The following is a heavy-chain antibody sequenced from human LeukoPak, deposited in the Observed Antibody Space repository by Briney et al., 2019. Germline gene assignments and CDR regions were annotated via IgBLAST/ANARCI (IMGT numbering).Heavy chain of an antibody. Sequence: GGSLRLSCAASGFTFSTYDMHWVRQVTGKGLEWVSAIVTVDDTYYLGSVKGRFTISRENAKNVLYLQMSSLRVEDTAVYYCAREIRETVFTRHHYYGIDVWGQGTTVTVSS. CDR2: IVTVDDT. J-gene: IGHJ6*02. CDR3: AREIRETVFTRHHYYGIDV. V-gene: IGHV3-13*01. D-gene: IGHD1-1*01. CDR1: GFTFSTYD.